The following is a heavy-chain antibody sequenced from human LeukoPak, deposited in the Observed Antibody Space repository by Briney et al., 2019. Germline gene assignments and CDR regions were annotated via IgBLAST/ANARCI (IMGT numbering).Heavy chain of an antibody. D-gene: IGHD3-10*01. V-gene: IGHV4-59*01. CDR1: GGSISSYY. Sequence: SETLSLTCTVSGGSISSYYWSWIRQPPGKGREWIGYIYYSGSTNYNPSLKSRVTISVDTSKNQFSLKLSSVTAADTVVYYCARVFRFGVFDYWGQGTLVTVSS. CDR2: IYYSGST. J-gene: IGHJ4*02. CDR3: ARVFRFGVFDY.